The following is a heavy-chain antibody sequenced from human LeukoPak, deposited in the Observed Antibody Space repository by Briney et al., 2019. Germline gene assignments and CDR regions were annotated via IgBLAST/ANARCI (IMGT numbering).Heavy chain of an antibody. V-gene: IGHV4-39*01. CDR3: ASYGSGSSRSFDY. CDR2: IYYSGST. Sequence: SETLSLTCTVSGGSISSSSYYWGWIRQPPGKGLEWIGSIYYSGSTYYNPSLKSRVTISVDTSKNQLSLKLSSVTAADTAVYYCASYGSGSSRSFDYWGQGTLVTVSS. J-gene: IGHJ4*02. D-gene: IGHD3-10*01. CDR1: GGSISSSSYY.